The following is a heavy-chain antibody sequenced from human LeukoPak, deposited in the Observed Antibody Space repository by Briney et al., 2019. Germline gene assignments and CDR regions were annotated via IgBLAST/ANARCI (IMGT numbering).Heavy chain of an antibody. CDR3: AKVHVATAGRYFDF. CDR2: ISSDGRDK. CDR1: GFTFSSFY. Sequence: PGGSLRLSCAASGFTFSSFYMHWVRQAPGKGLEWVAVISSDGRDKYYTDSVKGRFTISRDNSKNTLYLQLNSLRAEDTAVYYCAKVHVATAGRYFDFWGQGTLVTVSS. V-gene: IGHV3-30*18. D-gene: IGHD6-13*01. J-gene: IGHJ4*02.